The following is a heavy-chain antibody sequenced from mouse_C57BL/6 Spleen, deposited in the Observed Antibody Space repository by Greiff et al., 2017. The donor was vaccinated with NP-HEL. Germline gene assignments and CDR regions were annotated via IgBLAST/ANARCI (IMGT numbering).Heavy chain of an antibody. CDR1: GYTFTSYW. CDR3: ARSPSYYGSSYDAMDY. D-gene: IGHD1-1*01. V-gene: IGHV1-69*01. J-gene: IGHJ4*01. Sequence: VQLQQSGAELVMPGASVKLSCKASGYTFTSYWMHWVKQRPGQGLEWIGEIDPSDSYTNYNQKFKGKSTLTVDKSSSTAYMQLSSLTSEDSAVYYCARSPSYYGSSYDAMDYWGQGTSVTVSS. CDR2: IDPSDSYT.